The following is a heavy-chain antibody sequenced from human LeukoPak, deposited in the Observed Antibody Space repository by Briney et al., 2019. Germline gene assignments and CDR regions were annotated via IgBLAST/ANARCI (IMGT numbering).Heavy chain of an antibody. CDR1: GGSISSSSYY. J-gene: IGHJ6*03. D-gene: IGHD2-2*01. V-gene: IGHV4-39*07. Sequence: TPSETLSLTCTVSGGSISSSSYYWGWIRQPPGKGLEWIGSIYYSGSTYYNPSLKSRVTISVDTSKNQFSLKLSSVTAADTAVYYCARDWNEVVPAATFGYYYYYMDVWGKGTTVTVSS. CDR2: IYYSGST. CDR3: ARDWNEVVPAATFGYYYYYMDV.